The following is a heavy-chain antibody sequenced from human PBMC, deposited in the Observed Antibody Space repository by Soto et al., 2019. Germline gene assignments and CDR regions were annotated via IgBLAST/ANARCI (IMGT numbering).Heavy chain of an antibody. V-gene: IGHV3-74*01. CDR3: ARDERSTSWTIDY. CDR1: GFTFSSYC. J-gene: IGHJ4*02. Sequence: XGSLRLSCAASGFTFSSYCMHWVRQAPGKGLVWVSRINSDGSSTSYADSVKGRFTISRDNAKNTLYLQMNSLRAEDTAVYYCARDERSTSWTIDYWGQGTLVTVSS. CDR2: INSDGSST. D-gene: IGHD2-2*01.